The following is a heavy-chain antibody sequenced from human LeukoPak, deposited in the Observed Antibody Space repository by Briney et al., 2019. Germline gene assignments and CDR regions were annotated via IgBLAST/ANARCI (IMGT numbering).Heavy chain of an antibody. CDR3: TRGKNAYKLGGAY. CDR1: GYSFSNYW. D-gene: IGHD5-24*01. J-gene: IGHJ4*02. V-gene: IGHV5-51*01. CDR2: IYPGESDT. Sequence: GESLKISCKGSGYSFSNYWIAWVRQMPGKGLEWMGIIYPGESDTRYSPSFQGQVAISADKSINTAYLQWSSLKASDTAMYYCTRGKNAYKLGGAYWGQGTLFTVAS.